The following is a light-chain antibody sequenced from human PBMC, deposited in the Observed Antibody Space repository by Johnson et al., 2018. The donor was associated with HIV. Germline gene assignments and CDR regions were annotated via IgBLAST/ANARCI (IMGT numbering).Light chain of an antibody. CDR2: ENN. Sequence: QSVLTQPPSVSAAPGQKVTISCSGSSSNIGNNYVSWYQQLPGRAPKLLIYENNKRPSGIPDRFSGSKSGTSATLGLTGLQTGDQADYYCGTWDSSLSASYGFGTGTKVTVL. J-gene: IGLJ1*01. V-gene: IGLV1-51*01. CDR1: SSNIGNNY. CDR3: GTWDSSLSASYG.